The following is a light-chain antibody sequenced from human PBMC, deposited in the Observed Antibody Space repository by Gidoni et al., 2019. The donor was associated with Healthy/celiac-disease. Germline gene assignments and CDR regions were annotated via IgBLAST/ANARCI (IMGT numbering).Light chain of an antibody. CDR3: QSYDSSLSVHVV. J-gene: IGLJ2*01. CDR2: GNS. CDR1: SSNIGAGYD. V-gene: IGLV1-40*01. Sequence: QSVLTQPPSVSGAPGPRVPISCTGSSSNIGAGYDVHWYQQLPGTAPKLLIYGNSNRPSGVPDRFSGSKSGTSASLAITGLQAEDEADYYCQSYDSSLSVHVVFGGGTKLTVL.